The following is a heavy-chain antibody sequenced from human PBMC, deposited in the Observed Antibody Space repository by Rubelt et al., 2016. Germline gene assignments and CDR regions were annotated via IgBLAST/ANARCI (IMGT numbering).Heavy chain of an antibody. D-gene: IGHD3-22*01. CDR1: GFTFSSQG. CDR3: AREGVNYYDSNGISGWFDP. Sequence: GGGLVQPGGSLRLSCAASGFTFSSQGMQWVRQAPGKGLDWVAVIWYDGSNKYYADSVKGRFTISRDNAKNTLYLQMNSLRAEDTAVYYCAREGVNYYDSNGISGWFDPWGQGTLVTVSS. V-gene: IGHV3-33*01. CDR2: IWYDGSNK. J-gene: IGHJ5*02.